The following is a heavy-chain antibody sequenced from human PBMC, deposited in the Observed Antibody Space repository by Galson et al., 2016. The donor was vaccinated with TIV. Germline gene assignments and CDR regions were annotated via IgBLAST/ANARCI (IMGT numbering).Heavy chain of an antibody. CDR2: INPSAAST. D-gene: IGHD6-13*01. J-gene: IGHJ4*02. V-gene: IGHV1-46*01. Sequence: SVKVSCKASGYIFTDYYIHWVRQAPGKGLEWVGFINPSAASTTFYAQKFQGRVTLTRDTSTSTVYMELSSLTSPDTAVYYCARDAPYSSSWSIDYWGQGSLVTVSS. CDR1: GYIFTDYY. CDR3: ARDAPYSSSWSIDY.